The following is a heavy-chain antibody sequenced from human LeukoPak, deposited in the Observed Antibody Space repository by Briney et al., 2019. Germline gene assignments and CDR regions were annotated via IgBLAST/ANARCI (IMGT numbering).Heavy chain of an antibody. CDR1: SRYY. CDR3: AKAEVQWLVLFRYFDY. V-gene: IGHV3-23*01. D-gene: IGHD6-19*01. CDR2: ISRSGSSP. Sequence: SRYYWGWIRQPPGKGLEWVSGISRSGSSPYYADSVKGRFTISRDNSKNTLYLQMNSLKAEDTAVYYCAKAEVQWLVLFRYFDYWGQGTLVTVSS. J-gene: IGHJ4*02.